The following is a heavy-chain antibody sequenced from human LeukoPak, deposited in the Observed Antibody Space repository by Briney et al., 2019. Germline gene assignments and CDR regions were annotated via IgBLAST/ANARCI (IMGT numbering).Heavy chain of an antibody. Sequence: PGGSLRLSCAASGFIFSDYYMSWIRQVPGKGLEWVSYISTTSSFTKYADSVKGRFTISRDNAKNSLFLQMNSLRVGDTAVYYCARDTGLVRGVYDAFDIWGQGTMVTVSS. D-gene: IGHD3-10*01. V-gene: IGHV3-11*05. CDR2: ISTTSSFT. CDR1: GFIFSDYY. J-gene: IGHJ3*02. CDR3: ARDTGLVRGVYDAFDI.